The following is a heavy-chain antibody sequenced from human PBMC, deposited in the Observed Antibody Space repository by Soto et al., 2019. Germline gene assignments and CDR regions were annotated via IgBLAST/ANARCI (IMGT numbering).Heavy chain of an antibody. CDR3: AREEQLVIPNNWFDP. V-gene: IGHV4-34*01. Sequence: SETLSLTCAVYGGSFSGYYWSWIRQPPGKGLEWIGEINHSGSTNYNPSLKSRVTISVDTSKNQFSLKLSSVTAADTAVYYCAREEQLVIPNNWFDPWGQGTLVTVSS. CDR1: GGSFSGYY. D-gene: IGHD6-13*01. J-gene: IGHJ5*02. CDR2: INHSGST.